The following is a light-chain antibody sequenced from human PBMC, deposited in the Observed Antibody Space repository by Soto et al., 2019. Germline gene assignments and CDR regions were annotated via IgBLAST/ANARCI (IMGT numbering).Light chain of an antibody. J-gene: IGKJ1*01. CDR2: WSS. CDR3: QQYYSNPRT. Sequence: DFVMTQSPDSLAVSPGERATINCKSSQSVLYSSNNKNYLAWYQQKPGQPPKLLIYWSSTRESGIPDRFSGSGSGTDFTLTISSLQAEDVAIYYCQQYYSNPRTFGQGTKVEIK. CDR1: QSVLYSSNNKNY. V-gene: IGKV4-1*01.